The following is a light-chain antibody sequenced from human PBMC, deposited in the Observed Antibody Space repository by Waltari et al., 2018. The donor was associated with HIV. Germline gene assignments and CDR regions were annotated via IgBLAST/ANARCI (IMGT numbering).Light chain of an antibody. CDR1: QSISTY. CDR3: QQSYSIPIT. J-gene: IGKJ5*01. V-gene: IGKV1-39*01. CDR2: AAS. Sequence: DIQMTQSPSSLSPSVGDRVPFTCRASQSISTYLNWYLQKPGKAPKLLIYAASSLLSGVPSRFSGSGSGTDFTLTISSLQPEDFATYYCQQSYSIPITFGQGTRLEIK.